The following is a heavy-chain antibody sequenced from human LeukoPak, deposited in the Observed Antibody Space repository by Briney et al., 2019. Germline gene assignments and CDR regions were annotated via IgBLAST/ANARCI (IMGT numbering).Heavy chain of an antibody. J-gene: IGHJ4*02. V-gene: IGHV3-53*01. CDR3: AREFSSSWYGGEYYFDY. CDR1: GFTVSSNY. CDR2: IYSGGST. Sequence: PGGSLRLSWAASGFTVSSNYMSWVRQAPGKGLEWVSVIYSGGSTYYADSVKGRFTISRDNSKNTLYLQMNSLRAEDTAVYYCAREFSSSWYGGEYYFDYWGQGTLVTVSS. D-gene: IGHD6-13*01.